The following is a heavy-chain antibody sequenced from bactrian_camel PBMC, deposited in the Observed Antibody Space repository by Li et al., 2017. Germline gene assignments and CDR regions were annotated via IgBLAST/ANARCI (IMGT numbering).Heavy chain of an antibody. Sequence: HVQLVESGGGSVQAGGSLRLSCAASGYTYNRNCAAWFRQFPGKEREWVARIATGSGNTYYADSVKGRFTISQDNAKNTVYLQMNSLKPEDTAMYYCAARGPHCYTKLSVRDFTYWGQGTQVTVS. CDR2: IATGSGNT. CDR3: AARGPHCYTKLSVRDFTY. V-gene: IGHV3S1*01. D-gene: IGHD2*01. CDR1: GYTYNRNC. J-gene: IGHJ6*01.